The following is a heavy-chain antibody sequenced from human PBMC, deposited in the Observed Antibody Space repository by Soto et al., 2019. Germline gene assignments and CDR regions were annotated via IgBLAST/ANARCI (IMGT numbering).Heavy chain of an antibody. CDR3: ARFRMLWYGELSH. V-gene: IGHV1-3*01. D-gene: IGHD3-10*01. Sequence: QVRLVQSGAEVKKPGASVKISCKTSGYTFMTYALHWVRQAPGQRPEWMGWINPGNGNTEYSQKLQGRVTITRDTSARTVFMEVANMTSEDTAVYYCARFRMLWYGELSHWGQGTQVIVSA. CDR2: INPGNGNT. CDR1: GYTFMTYA. J-gene: IGHJ4*02.